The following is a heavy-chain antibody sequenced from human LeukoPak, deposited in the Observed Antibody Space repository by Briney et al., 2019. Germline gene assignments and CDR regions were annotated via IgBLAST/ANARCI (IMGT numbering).Heavy chain of an antibody. V-gene: IGHV4-59*01. D-gene: IGHD5-24*01. CDR1: GGSISNYY. J-gene: IGHJ3*02. CDR2: IYYSGST. Sequence: SETLSLTCTVSGGSISNYYWSWIRQPPGKGLEWIGYIYYSGSTNYNPSLKSRVTISVDTSKNQFSLTLISVTAADTAVDHGGGAVGRWLPFDIWGQGTMVTVSS. CDR3: GGAVGRWLPFDI.